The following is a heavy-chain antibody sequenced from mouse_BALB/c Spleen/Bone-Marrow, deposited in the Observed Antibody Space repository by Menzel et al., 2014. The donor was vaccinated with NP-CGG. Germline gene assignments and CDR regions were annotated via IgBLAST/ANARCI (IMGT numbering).Heavy chain of an antibody. V-gene: IGHV14-3*02. J-gene: IGHJ4*01. Sequence: EVQLVESGAELVKPGASVKLSCTASGFNIKDTYMRWVKQRPEQGLEWIGRIDPANGNTKYDPKFQGKATITADTSSNTAYLQLSSLTSEDSDVYYCARWEYYAMDYWGQGTSVTVSS. D-gene: IGHD4-1*01. CDR2: IDPANGNT. CDR1: GFNIKDTY. CDR3: ARWEYYAMDY.